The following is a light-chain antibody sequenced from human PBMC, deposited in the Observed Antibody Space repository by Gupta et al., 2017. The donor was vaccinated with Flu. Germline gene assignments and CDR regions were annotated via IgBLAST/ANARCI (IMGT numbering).Light chain of an antibody. V-gene: IGKV3-20*01. J-gene: IGKJ1*01. CDR1: QSVSSSY. Sequence: EPVFTQSPGTLSLSPGERATLSCRASQSVSSSYLGWYQQKPGQAPRLLIYGASSRATGIPGRFSGSGSGTDFTLTISRLEPEDFALYYCQQYGSSPWTFGQGTKVEIK. CDR3: QQYGSSPWT. CDR2: GAS.